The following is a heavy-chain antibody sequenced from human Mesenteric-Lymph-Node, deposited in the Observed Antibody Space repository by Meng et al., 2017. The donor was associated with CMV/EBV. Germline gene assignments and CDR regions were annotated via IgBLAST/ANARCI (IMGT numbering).Heavy chain of an antibody. V-gene: IGHV3-66*02. CDR1: GFTVSSNF. J-gene: IGHJ4*03. Sequence: GESLKISCAVSGFTVSSNFMSWGRPAPGKGLEWVSVIYSGGSTYYADSVKGRFTISRDKSKNTLYLQMNSLRAEDRAVYYCVRERYEGYCSSTSCPGGYFDYWGQGTLVTVSS. D-gene: IGHD2-2*01. CDR3: VRERYEGYCSSTSCPGGYFDY. CDR2: IYSGGST.